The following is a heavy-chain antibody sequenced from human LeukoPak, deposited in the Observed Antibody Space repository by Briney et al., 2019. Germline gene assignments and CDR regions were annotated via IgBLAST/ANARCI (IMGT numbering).Heavy chain of an antibody. CDR2: ISWNSGSI. CDR3: AKGRGLSSSSGRLGMDV. Sequence: GGSLRLSCVASGFTFDDYAMHWVRQAPGKGLEWVSGISWNSGSIGYADSVKGRFTISRDNAKNSLYLQMNSLRAEDTALYHCAKGRGLSSSSGRLGMDVWGQGTTVTVSS. J-gene: IGHJ6*02. CDR1: GFTFDDYA. D-gene: IGHD6-6*01. V-gene: IGHV3-9*01.